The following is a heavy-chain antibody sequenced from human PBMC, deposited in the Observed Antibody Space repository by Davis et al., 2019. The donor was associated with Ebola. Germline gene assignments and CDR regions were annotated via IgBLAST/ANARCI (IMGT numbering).Heavy chain of an antibody. D-gene: IGHD3-3*01. Sequence: PGGSLRLSCADSVITFSSYAMTWVRQAPGKGLEWVSVISGSGGTTYYAGSVKGRFTVSRDNSKKTLYLQMNSLRAEDTAVYYCAKSGLSFGVVKYHYGMDVWGKGTTVTVSS. CDR3: AKSGLSFGVVKYHYGMDV. CDR2: ISGSGGTT. V-gene: IGHV3-23*01. CDR1: VITFSSYA. J-gene: IGHJ6*04.